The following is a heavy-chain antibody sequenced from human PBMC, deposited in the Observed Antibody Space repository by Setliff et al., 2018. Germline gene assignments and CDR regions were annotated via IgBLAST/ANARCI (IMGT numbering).Heavy chain of an antibody. CDR3: VRRAAGKGWFDP. Sequence: GGSLRLSCTASGFTFTSAVMTWFRQAPGKGLEWVSAVTAFGGTTYDADSVKGRFTTSRDNSKNTIYLQMNNLGVDDTAIYYCVRRAAGKGWFDPWGQGTLVTVSS. CDR2: VTAFGGTT. CDR1: GFTFTSAV. V-gene: IGHV3-23*01. D-gene: IGHD6-13*01. J-gene: IGHJ5*02.